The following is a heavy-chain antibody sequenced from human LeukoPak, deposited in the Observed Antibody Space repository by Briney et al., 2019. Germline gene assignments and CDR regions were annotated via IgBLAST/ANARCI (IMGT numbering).Heavy chain of an antibody. CDR3: ARLIDYGGYYFYYYMDV. Sequence: SETLSLTCTVSGGSVSSSDSYWGWIRQPPGKGLEWIGNIDSSGSPHCTPVLKNRVTISVDTSKSHFSLQLSSVTAADTAVYYCARLIDYGGYYFYYYMDVWGKGTTVTVSS. CDR1: GGSVSSSDSY. CDR2: IDSSGSP. V-gene: IGHV4-39*02. D-gene: IGHD4-17*01. J-gene: IGHJ6*03.